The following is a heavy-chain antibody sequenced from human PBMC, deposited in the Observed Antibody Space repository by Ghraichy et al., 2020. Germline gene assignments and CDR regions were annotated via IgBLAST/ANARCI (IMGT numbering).Heavy chain of an antibody. Sequence: GGSLRLSCAGSGFTISSYWMHWVRQAPGKGLVWVSRINSDGSATSYADFVKGRFTISRDNAKNTLYLEMKSLRAEDTAVYYCATDCTSGSCHTMVDVWGQGTTVTVSS. CDR2: INSDGSAT. J-gene: IGHJ6*02. D-gene: IGHD2-2*02. CDR3: ATDCTSGSCHTMVDV. V-gene: IGHV3-74*01. CDR1: GFTISSYW.